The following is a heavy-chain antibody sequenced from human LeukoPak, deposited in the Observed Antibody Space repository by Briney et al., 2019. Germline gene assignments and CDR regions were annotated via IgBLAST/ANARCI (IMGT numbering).Heavy chain of an antibody. CDR1: GFTFSSYA. Sequence: PGGSLRLSCAASGFTFSSYAMSWVRQAPGKGLEWVSAISGSGGSTYYADSVKGRFTISRDNTKDTLYLQMNTLRAEDTAVFYCAKRPSAYCSDGGCYFNYWGQGTLVTVSS. CDR2: ISGSGGST. J-gene: IGHJ4*02. D-gene: IGHD2-8*01. V-gene: IGHV3-23*01. CDR3: AKRPSAYCSDGGCYFNY.